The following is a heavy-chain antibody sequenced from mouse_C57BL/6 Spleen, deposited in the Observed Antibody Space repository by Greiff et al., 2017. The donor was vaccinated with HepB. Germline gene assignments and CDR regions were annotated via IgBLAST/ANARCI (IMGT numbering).Heavy chain of an antibody. CDR3: ARGRYAMDY. J-gene: IGHJ4*01. V-gene: IGHV1-69*01. Sequence: QVQLQQSGAELVKPGASVKISCKASGYTFTSYWMHWVKQRPGQGLEWIGEIDPSDSYTNYNQKFKGKSTLTVDKSSSTAYMQLSSLTSEDSAVYYCARGRYAMDYWGQGTSVTVSS. CDR1: GYTFTSYW. CDR2: IDPSDSYT.